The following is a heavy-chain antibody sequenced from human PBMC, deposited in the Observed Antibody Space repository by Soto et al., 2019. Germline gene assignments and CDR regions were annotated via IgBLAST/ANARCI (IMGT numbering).Heavy chain of an antibody. J-gene: IGHJ6*02. CDR3: AREPVGPDYAMDV. CDR2: LGFDGGGL. V-gene: IGHV3-33*01. D-gene: IGHD1-26*01. CDR1: GFAFRSYG. Sequence: PXGSLQLCCAASGFAFRSYGMHWVRQTPGKGLEWVAVLGFDGGGLYYADSVKGRFTISRDNSKNTLDLQMDSLRVEDTALYYCAREPVGPDYAMDVWGQGTMVTVS.